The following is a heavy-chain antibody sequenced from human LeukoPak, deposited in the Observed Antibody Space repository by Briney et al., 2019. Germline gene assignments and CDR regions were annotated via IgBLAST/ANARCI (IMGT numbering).Heavy chain of an antibody. J-gene: IGHJ3*02. CDR2: IYTSGST. V-gene: IGHV4-61*02. Sequence: SETLSLTCTVSGGSISSGSYYWSWIRQPAGKGLEWIGRIYTSGSTNYNPSLKSRVTISVDTSKNQFSLKLSSVTAADTAVYYCARRHCGGDCYAGDAFDIWGQGTMVTVSS. D-gene: IGHD2-21*02. CDR1: GGSISSGSYY. CDR3: ARRHCGGDCYAGDAFDI.